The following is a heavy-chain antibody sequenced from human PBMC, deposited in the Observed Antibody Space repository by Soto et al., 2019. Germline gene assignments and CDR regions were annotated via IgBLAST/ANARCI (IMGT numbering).Heavy chain of an antibody. D-gene: IGHD3-3*01. J-gene: IGHJ4*02. Sequence: EVQLLESGGGLVQPGGSLRLSCAASGFTFSSYAMSWVRQAPGRGLEWVSAISGSGGSPYYAGSVKGRFTISRDNSKNTLKQKISNLRAEDTAVYNGAKEPHTIFGVVIPSGEHPYLAPNWGQGTLVTVSS. CDR3: AKEPHTIFGVVIPSGEHPYLAPN. CDR1: GFTFSSYA. CDR2: ISGSGGSP. V-gene: IGHV3-23*01.